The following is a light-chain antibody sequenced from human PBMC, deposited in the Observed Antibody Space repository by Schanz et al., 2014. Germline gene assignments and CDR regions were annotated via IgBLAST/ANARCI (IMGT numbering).Light chain of an antibody. CDR2: EGS. J-gene: IGLJ2*01. V-gene: IGLV2-14*02. CDR3: TSYAGNNNPVV. CDR1: SSDNL. Sequence: QSALTQPTSVSGSPGQSITISCTGTSSDNLVSWYQQHPGKAPKLLIYEGSKWPSGVSNRFSASKSGNTASLTVSGLQSEDEADYYCTSYAGNNNPVVFGGGTKLTVL.